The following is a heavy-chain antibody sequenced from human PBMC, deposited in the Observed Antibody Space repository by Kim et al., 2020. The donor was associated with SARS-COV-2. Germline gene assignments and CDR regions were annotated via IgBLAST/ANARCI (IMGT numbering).Heavy chain of an antibody. D-gene: IGHD2-15*01. CDR3: ARDGGYCSGGSCPRYYYGMDV. CDR2: ILYDGSNK. CDR1: GFTFSSYG. J-gene: IGHJ6*02. Sequence: GGSLRLSCAASGFTFSSYGMHWVRQAPGKGLEWVAVILYDGSNKYYADSVKGRFTISRDNSKNTLYLQMNSLRAEDTAVYYCARDGGYCSGGSCPRYYYGMDVWGQGTTVTVSS. V-gene: IGHV3-33*01.